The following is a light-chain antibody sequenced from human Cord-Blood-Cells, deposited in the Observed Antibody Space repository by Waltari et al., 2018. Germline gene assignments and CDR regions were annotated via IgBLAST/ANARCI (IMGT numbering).Light chain of an antibody. V-gene: IGLV2-23*01. CDR2: GGS. CDR3: CSYAGSSTWL. CDR1: SSGVGCYNL. Sequence: SALTQRASVSGSPGQSNTISCTGTSSGVGCYNLCSWYQQPPGKAPNLLIYGGSKRPSGVSNRFSGYKSGNTASLTISGLQAEDEADYYCCSYAGSSTWLFGGGTKLTVL. J-gene: IGLJ3*02.